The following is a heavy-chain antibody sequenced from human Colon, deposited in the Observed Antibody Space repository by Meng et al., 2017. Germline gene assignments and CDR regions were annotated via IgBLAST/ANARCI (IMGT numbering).Heavy chain of an antibody. D-gene: IGHD3-10*01. CDR1: GFTFNWYW. V-gene: IGHV3-7*01. J-gene: IGHJ4*02. Sequence: GGSLRLSCAASGFTFNWYWMTWVRQAPGKGLEWVANIKQKGSEKYYVDTGKGRFTISRDNAKNSLYLQMNSMRAEDTAVYYSASRADFFALGNYYNGPGDFWGQGTLVTVSS. CDR3: ASRADFFALGNYYNGPGDF. CDR2: IKQKGSEK.